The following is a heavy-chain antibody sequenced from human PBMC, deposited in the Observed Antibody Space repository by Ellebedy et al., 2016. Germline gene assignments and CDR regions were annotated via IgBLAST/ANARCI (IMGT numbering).Heavy chain of an antibody. CDR2: IKSKTDGGAA. D-gene: IGHD5-18*01. Sequence: GESLKISCAASGFTFSNAWMNWVRQAPGKGLEWVGRIKSKTDGGAADYAAPVKGRFTISRDDPKNTLYLQMNSLKTEDTAVYFCTTVYRYNYDSVWGQGTLVTVSS. V-gene: IGHV3-15*01. CDR3: TTVYRYNYDSV. CDR1: GFTFSNAW. J-gene: IGHJ4*02.